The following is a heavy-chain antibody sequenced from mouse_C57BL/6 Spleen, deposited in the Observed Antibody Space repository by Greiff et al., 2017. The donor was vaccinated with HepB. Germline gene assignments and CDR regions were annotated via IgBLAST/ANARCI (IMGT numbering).Heavy chain of an antibody. Sequence: EVMLVESGEGLVKPGGSLKLSCAASGFTFSSYAMSWVRQTPEKRLEWVAYISSGGDYIYYADTVKGRFTISRDNARNTLYLQMSSLKSEDTAMYYCTRTIYYDYGDAMDYWGQGTSVTVSS. CDR3: TRTIYYDYGDAMDY. J-gene: IGHJ4*01. CDR1: GFTFSSYA. D-gene: IGHD2-4*01. V-gene: IGHV5-9-1*02. CDR2: ISSGGDYI.